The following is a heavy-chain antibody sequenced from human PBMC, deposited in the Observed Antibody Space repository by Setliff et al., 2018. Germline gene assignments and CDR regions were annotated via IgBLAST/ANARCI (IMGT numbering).Heavy chain of an antibody. CDR2: ISPYTGNT. Sequence: ASVKVSCKASGYTFSNYGISWVRQAPGQGLEWLGWISPYTGNTFYAPQFQDRVIMTTDTSTNTAYMDLGSLRSDDTAFYFCARVMAVFAIEGLQGGGFDYWGQGTLVTVSS. V-gene: IGHV1-18*01. CDR3: ARVMAVFAIEGLQGGGFDY. J-gene: IGHJ4*02. CDR1: GYTFSNYG. D-gene: IGHD2-8*02.